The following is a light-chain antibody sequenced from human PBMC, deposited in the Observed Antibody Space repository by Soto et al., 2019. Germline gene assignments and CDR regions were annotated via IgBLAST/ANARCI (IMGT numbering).Light chain of an antibody. V-gene: IGKV3-11*01. CDR3: QQRKYWPPLT. CDR1: QSVDSY. CDR2: DAS. J-gene: IGKJ5*01. Sequence: ETVLTQSPATLSLSPGETDTLSCRASQSVDSYVAWYQQKPGQAPRLLIWDASNRATGIPARFSGSGSGTDFTLTISSLEPEDFALYYCQQRKYWPPLTFGQGTRLEI.